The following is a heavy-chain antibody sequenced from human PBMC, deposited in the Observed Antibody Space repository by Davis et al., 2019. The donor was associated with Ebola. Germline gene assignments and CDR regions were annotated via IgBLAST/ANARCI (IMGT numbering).Heavy chain of an antibody. CDR3: ARVAPLHGDFDY. V-gene: IGHV1-46*01. Sequence: ASVKVSCKASGYIFTTYYVHWVRQAPGQGLEWMGVINPSSGSTTYAPKFEGRVSMTRDTSTSTLYMDLSSLRPDDPAVYYCARVAPLHGDFDYWGQGTLVTVSS. CDR2: INPSSGST. J-gene: IGHJ4*02. CDR1: GYIFTTYY. D-gene: IGHD4-17*01.